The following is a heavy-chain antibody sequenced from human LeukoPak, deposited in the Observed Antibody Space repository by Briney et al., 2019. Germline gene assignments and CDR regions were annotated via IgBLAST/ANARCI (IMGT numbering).Heavy chain of an antibody. CDR1: GDTFSSYA. D-gene: IGHD6-19*01. CDR3: ATSELPGYSSGWYSR. J-gene: IGHJ4*02. CDR2: IIPIFGTA. Sequence: SVKVSCKASGDTFSSYATSWVRQAPGQGLEWLGGIIPIFGTANYAQKFQGRVTMTEDTSTDTAYMELSSLRSEDTAVYYCATSELPGYSSGWYSRWGQGTLVTVSS. V-gene: IGHV1-69*06.